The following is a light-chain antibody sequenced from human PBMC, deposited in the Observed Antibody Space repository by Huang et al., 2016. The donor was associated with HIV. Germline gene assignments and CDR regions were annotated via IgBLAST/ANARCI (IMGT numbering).Light chain of an antibody. CDR1: QSVGST. J-gene: IGKJ2*01. V-gene: IGKV3-15*01. CDR3: QQYYKWYT. Sequence: IVMTQSPGTLSVSPGERATLSCRASQSVGSTLAWYQQKPGQSPRLLIYVASTRATGIPARVSGSGSGTEFTLTISSLQSEDVAVYCRQQYYKWYTFGQGTKLEIK. CDR2: VAS.